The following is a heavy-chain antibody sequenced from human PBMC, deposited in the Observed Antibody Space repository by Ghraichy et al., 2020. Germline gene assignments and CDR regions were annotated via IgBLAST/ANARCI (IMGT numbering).Heavy chain of an antibody. V-gene: IGHV1-8*03. CDR3: ARARGYSRYYYYYVMDV. CDR2: MNPNSGNT. Sequence: ASVKVSCKASGYTFTSYDINWVRQATGQGLEWMGWMNPNSGNTGYAQKFQGRVTITRNTSISTAYMELSSLRSEDTAVYYCARARGYSRYYYYYVMDVWGQGTTVTVSS. CDR1: GYTFTSYD. D-gene: IGHD5-18*01. J-gene: IGHJ6*02.